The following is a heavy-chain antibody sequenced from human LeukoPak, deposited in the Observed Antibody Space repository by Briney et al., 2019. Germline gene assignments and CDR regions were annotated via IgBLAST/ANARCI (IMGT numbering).Heavy chain of an antibody. CDR1: GFTVSKYD. Sequence: GGSLRLSCAASGFTVSKYDMHWVRHATGKGLEWVSAIGIVGDTYYRGSVKGRFTMSRENGNNNVYLQMNSLRDGDTAVYYCARVELLSDAFDIWGQGTMVTVSS. CDR3: ARVELLSDAFDI. CDR2: IGIVGDT. D-gene: IGHD2-15*01. J-gene: IGHJ3*02. V-gene: IGHV3-13*01.